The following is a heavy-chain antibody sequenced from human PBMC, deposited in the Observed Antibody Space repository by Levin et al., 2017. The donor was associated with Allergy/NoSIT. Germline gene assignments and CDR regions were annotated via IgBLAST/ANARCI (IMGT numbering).Heavy chain of an antibody. V-gene: IGHV3-7*01. D-gene: IGHD6-13*01. CDR2: IKQDGGEK. CDR1: RFTFSSYW. J-gene: IGHJ6*02. Sequence: QAGGSLRLSCAASRFTFSSYWMTWVRQAPGKGLEWVANIKQDGGEKNHVDSVKGRFTISRDNAKNSLYLQMNSLRAEDTAVYYCAREYSRIHGLDVWGQGTTVTVSS. CDR3: AREYSRIHGLDV.